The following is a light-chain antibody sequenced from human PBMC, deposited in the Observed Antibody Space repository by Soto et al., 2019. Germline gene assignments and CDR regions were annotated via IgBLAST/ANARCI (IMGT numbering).Light chain of an antibody. CDR3: QQSDSIPIT. V-gene: IGKV1-39*01. J-gene: IGKJ5*01. CDR2: ATS. Sequence: DIQMTQSPSSLSASVGDRVTIPCRASQTISRNLNWYQQKPGTAPKLLIYATSTLQSGVPSRFSGSGSGTDFTLAISNLQPEDFATYYCQQSDSIPITFRQGTRLEIK. CDR1: QTISRN.